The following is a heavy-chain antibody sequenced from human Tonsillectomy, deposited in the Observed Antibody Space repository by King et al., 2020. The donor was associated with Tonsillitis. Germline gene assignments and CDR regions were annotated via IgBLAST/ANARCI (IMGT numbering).Heavy chain of an antibody. J-gene: IGHJ3*02. CDR2: ISAYNGDT. V-gene: IGHV1-18*01. CDR1: GYAFTTYG. Sequence: VQLVESGAEVKKPGASVKVSCTASGYAFTTYGITWVRQAPGQGLEWMGWISAYNGDTNYAQNLQGRVTLTTDTSTSTAYMELRRLRSDDTAVYFCARTWDALDIWGEGTMVTVSS. CDR3: ARTWDALDI.